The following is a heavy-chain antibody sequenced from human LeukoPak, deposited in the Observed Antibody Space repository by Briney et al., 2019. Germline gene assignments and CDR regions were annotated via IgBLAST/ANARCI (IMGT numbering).Heavy chain of an antibody. V-gene: IGHV3-30*01. CDR1: GFSFSSYA. J-gene: IGHJ4*02. D-gene: IGHD3-10*01. Sequence: GGSLRLSCAASGFSFSSYAIHWVRQAPGKGLEWVTFMSSDGANQYHADSVKGRFTVSRDNSKNALYLQMNSLRAEDTAVYHGARGHASGSWLIDYWGLGTLVTVSS. CDR2: MSSDGANQ. CDR3: ARGHASGSWLIDY.